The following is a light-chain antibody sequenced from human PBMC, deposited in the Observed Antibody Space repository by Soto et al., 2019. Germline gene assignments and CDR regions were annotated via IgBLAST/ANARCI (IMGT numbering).Light chain of an antibody. Sequence: DIQLTQSPSFLSASVGDRVTMTCRASLGISGYLAWYQQKPGKVPRLLIYSASSLQSGVPSRFSGSGSGTEFTLTNSSVQPEDFASYYCQQHDRYPFTFGGGTKVEI. CDR2: SAS. CDR1: LGISGY. J-gene: IGKJ4*01. CDR3: QQHDRYPFT. V-gene: IGKV1-9*01.